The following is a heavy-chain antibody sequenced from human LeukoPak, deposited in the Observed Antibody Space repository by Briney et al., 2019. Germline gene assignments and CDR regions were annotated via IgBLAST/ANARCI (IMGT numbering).Heavy chain of an antibody. D-gene: IGHD1-7*01. V-gene: IGHV3-72*01. CDR2: TRNKANSYTT. CDR3: ARIYNWNYDYYFDY. CDR1: GFTLSDHY. J-gene: IGHJ4*02. Sequence: GGSLRLSCAASGFTLSDHYMDWVRQAPGKGLEWIGRTRNKANSYTTEYAASVKDRFTISRDNAKNSLYLQMNSLRAEDTALYYCARIYNWNYDYYFDYWGQGTLVTVSS.